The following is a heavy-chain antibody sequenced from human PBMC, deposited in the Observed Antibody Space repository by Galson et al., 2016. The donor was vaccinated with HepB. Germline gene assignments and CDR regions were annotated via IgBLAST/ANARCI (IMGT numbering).Heavy chain of an antibody. CDR3: AKTTYCDVGGCYNSYGLDV. CDR1: GGTFSSYA. J-gene: IGHJ6*02. CDR2: IIPIFGTA. Sequence: SVKVSCKASGGTFSSYAISWVRQAPGQGLEWMGRIIPIFGTANYAQKFQGRVTITADESTSTAYMELSSLRSDDTAVYYCAKTTYCDVGGCYNSYGLDVWGQGTTVTVSS. V-gene: IGHV1-69*13. D-gene: IGHD2-15*01.